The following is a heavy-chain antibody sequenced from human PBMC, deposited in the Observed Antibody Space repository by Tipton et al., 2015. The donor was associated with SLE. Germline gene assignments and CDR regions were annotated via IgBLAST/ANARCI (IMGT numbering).Heavy chain of an antibody. CDR3: ASEGYCSGGSCLFDY. CDR1: GFAVTSYY. D-gene: IGHD2-15*01. J-gene: IGHJ4*02. Sequence: SLRLSCAASGFAVTSYYMNWVRQAPGRGLEWVAVISYDGSNKYYADSVKGRFTISRDNSKNTLYLQMNSLRAEDTAVYYCASEGYCSGGSCLFDYWGQGTLVTVSS. CDR2: ISYDGSNK. V-gene: IGHV3-30*03.